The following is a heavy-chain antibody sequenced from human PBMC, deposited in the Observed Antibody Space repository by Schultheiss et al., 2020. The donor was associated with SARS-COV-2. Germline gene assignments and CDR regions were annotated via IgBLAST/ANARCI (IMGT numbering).Heavy chain of an antibody. Sequence: SQTLSLTCPVSGGSISSSSYYWSWIRQHPGKGLEWIGYIYYSGSTNYNPSLKSRVTISVDTSKNQFSLKLSSVTAADTAVYYCARGIAAGTFGGFDPWGQGTLVTVSS. CDR1: GGSISSSSYY. J-gene: IGHJ5*02. V-gene: IGHV4-61*05. D-gene: IGHD6-13*01. CDR3: ARGIAAGTFGGFDP. CDR2: IYYSGST.